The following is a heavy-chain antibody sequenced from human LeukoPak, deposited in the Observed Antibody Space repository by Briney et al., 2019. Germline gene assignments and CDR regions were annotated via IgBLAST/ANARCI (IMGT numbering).Heavy chain of an antibody. V-gene: IGHV3-33*01. Sequence: GGSLRLSCAASGFTFSSYGMHWVRQAPGKGLEWVAVIWYDGSNKYYADSVKGRFTISRDNSKNTLYLQMNSLRAEDTAVYYCARSRAAAKKHYYYYGMDVWGQGTTVTVSS. D-gene: IGHD2-15*01. CDR2: IWYDGSNK. J-gene: IGHJ6*02. CDR1: GFTFSSYG. CDR3: ARSRAAAKKHYYYYGMDV.